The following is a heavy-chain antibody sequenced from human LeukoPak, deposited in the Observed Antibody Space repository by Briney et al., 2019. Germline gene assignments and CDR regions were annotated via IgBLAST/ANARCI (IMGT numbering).Heavy chain of an antibody. CDR1: GYTFTSYD. V-gene: IGHV1-8*01. CDR3: ARASETHWGSPGTFDI. Sequence: ASVKVSCKASGYTFTSYDINWVRQATGQGLEWMGWMNPNSGNTGYAQKFQGRVTMTRNTSISTAYMELSSLRSEDTAVYYCARASETHWGSPGTFDIWGQGTMVTVSS. CDR2: MNPNSGNT. D-gene: IGHD7-27*01. J-gene: IGHJ3*02.